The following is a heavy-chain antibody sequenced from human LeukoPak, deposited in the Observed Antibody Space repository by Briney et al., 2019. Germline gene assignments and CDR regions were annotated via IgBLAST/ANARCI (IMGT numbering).Heavy chain of an antibody. D-gene: IGHD1-1*01. CDR1: GVSISRFY. J-gene: IGHJ4*02. CDR2: IYSGVPT. CDR3: VQTTGWPGFDY. Sequence: PSETLSLTCTTSGVSISRFYWSWVRHPPGKGLEWIGNIYSGVPTYFNPSLKSRVIISVDTSKNQFSLNLTSVTAADTAMYYCVQTTGWPGFDYWGQGILVTVSS. V-gene: IGHV4-4*09.